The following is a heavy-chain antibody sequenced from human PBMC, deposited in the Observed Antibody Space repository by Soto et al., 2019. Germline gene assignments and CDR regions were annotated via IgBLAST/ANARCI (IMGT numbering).Heavy chain of an antibody. D-gene: IGHD5-18*01. J-gene: IGHJ6*02. V-gene: IGHV4-34*01. Sequence: TSETLSLTCAVYGGSFSGYYWSWIRQPPGQGLEWNGEINHSGNTNYNPSHKSRKTITEETSKNQFSLKLSSVTAADTVVYYCARGWWVDTAMVSGGGYYGMDVWGQGTTVS. CDR3: ARGWWVDTAMVSGGGYYGMDV. CDR2: INHSGNT. CDR1: GGSFSGYY.